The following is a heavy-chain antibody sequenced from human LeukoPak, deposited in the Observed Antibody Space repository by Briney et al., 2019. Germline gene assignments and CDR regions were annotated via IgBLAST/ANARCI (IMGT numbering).Heavy chain of an antibody. Sequence: SCKASGYTLTGYYMHWVRQAPGKGLEWVAVIWYDGSNKYYADSVKGRFTISRDNSKNTLYLQMNSLRAEDTAVYYCAKGGYYYDSSGTNDYWGQGTLVTVSS. J-gene: IGHJ4*02. CDR1: GYTLTGYY. V-gene: IGHV3-33*06. CDR3: AKGGYYYDSSGTNDY. CDR2: IWYDGSNK. D-gene: IGHD3-22*01.